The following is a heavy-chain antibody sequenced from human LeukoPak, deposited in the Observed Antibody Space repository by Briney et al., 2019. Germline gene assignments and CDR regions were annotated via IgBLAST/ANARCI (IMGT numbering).Heavy chain of an antibody. Sequence: SETLSLTCSVSGGSISSYYWNWIRQPAGKGLEWIGRIHIGGSTNYNPSLKSRVTMSVDTSKNQFSLKLSSVTAADTAVYYCASLGRDPVVVAAIPSVWGQGTLVTVSS. CDR1: GGSISSYY. CDR2: IHIGGST. V-gene: IGHV4-4*07. D-gene: IGHD2-15*01. CDR3: ASLGRDPVVVAAIPSV. J-gene: IGHJ4*02.